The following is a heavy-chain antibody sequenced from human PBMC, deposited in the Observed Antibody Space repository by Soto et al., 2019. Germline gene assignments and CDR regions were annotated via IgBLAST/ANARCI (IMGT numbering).Heavy chain of an antibody. CDR2: IYDSVST. CDR1: GDSLKNHY. Sequence: PSETLSLTCSVSGDSLKNHYWACIRHSPCKGLEWIVNIYDSVSTNYSPALKSRVSTSVDTSKNLFSLKMNSVPAAEKARYYCARMYSSGSGWFHPWGQGTLVTVSS. D-gene: IGHD6-19*01. CDR3: ARMYSSGSGWFHP. V-gene: IGHV4-59*11. J-gene: IGHJ5*02.